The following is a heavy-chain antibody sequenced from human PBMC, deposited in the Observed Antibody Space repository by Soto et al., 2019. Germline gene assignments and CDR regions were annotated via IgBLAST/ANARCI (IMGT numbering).Heavy chain of an antibody. CDR2: IKPDGSEK. CDR1: GLTFSSYW. Sequence: EGQLVESGGGLVQPGGSLRLSCEASGLTFSSYWMTWVRQAPGKGLEWVADIKPDGSEKYYVDSVEGRFTISRDNAKNSKYLEMNSLTVEDTAVYYCAGSITTLGVVPISADNWVDRWGQGKAVTASS. V-gene: IGHV3-7*03. D-gene: IGHD3-3*01. CDR3: AGSITTLGVVPISADNWVDR. J-gene: IGHJ5*02.